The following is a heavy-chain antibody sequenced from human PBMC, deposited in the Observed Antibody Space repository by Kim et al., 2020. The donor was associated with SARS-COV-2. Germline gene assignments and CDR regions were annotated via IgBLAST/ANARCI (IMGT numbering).Heavy chain of an antibody. CDR2: IASYGST. J-gene: IGHJ3*01. Sequence: SETLSLTCTVSGDFISNYFWNWVRQPPGKGLEWIGYIASYGSTIYNPSLKSRGTFSRDTSKNEMFLKLTSVTAADPAVYFCSILPLKDKWGWAAALDFWG. CDR1: GDFISNYF. CDR3: SILPLKDKWGWAAALDF. D-gene: IGHD7-27*01. V-gene: IGHV4-59*03.